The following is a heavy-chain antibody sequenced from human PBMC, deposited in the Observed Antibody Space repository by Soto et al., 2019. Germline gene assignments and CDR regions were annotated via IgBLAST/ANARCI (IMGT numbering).Heavy chain of an antibody. CDR3: AKEGRIGRRVAYYYYGMDV. CDR2: ISYDGSNK. D-gene: IGHD2-15*01. Sequence: GGSLRLSCAASGFTFSIYGMQWVRQAPGKGLEWVAVISYDGSNKYYADSVKGRFTISRDNSKNTLYLQMNSLRAEDTAVYYCAKEGRIGRRVAYYYYGMDVWGQGPTFTVSS. J-gene: IGHJ6*02. CDR1: GFTFSIYG. V-gene: IGHV3-30*18.